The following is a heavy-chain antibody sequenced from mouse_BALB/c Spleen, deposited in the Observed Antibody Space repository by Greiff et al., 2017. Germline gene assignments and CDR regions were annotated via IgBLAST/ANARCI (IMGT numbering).Heavy chain of an antibody. V-gene: IGHV5-4*02. CDR2: ISDGGSYT. CDR3: ARGGYAYGGAMDY. Sequence: EVKLQESGGGLVKPGGSLKLSCAASGFTFSDYYMYWVRQTPEKRLEWVATISDGGSYTYYPDSVKGRFTISRDNAKNNLYLQMSSLKSEDTAMYYCARGGYAYGGAMDYWGQGTSVTVSS. J-gene: IGHJ4*01. CDR1: GFTFSDYY. D-gene: IGHD1-1*01.